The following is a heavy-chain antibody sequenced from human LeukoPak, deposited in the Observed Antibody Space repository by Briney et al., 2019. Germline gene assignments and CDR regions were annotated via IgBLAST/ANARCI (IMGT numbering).Heavy chain of an antibody. Sequence: ASVKVTCKASGYTFTGYYMHWVRQAPAQGLEWMGWINPNSGGANYAQTLQGRVTMTSDTSISIVYMELSELSTGDTAVYYCLRVLKYDDSSGYYASWGQGTLVTVSS. CDR2: INPNSGGA. CDR1: GYTFTGYY. V-gene: IGHV1-2*02. J-gene: IGHJ5*02. CDR3: LRVLKYDDSSGYYAS. D-gene: IGHD3-22*01.